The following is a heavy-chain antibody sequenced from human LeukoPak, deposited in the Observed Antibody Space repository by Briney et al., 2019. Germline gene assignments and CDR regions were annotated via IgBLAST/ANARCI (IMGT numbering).Heavy chain of an antibody. Sequence: GGSLRLSCAASGFTFSSYEMNWVRQAPGKGLEWVSYISSSGSTIYYADSAKGRFTISRDNAKNSLYLQMNSLRAEDTAVYYCARATTVTTPYYFDYWGQGTLVTVSS. D-gene: IGHD4-17*01. J-gene: IGHJ4*02. V-gene: IGHV3-48*03. CDR2: ISSSGSTI. CDR1: GFTFSSYE. CDR3: ARATTVTTPYYFDY.